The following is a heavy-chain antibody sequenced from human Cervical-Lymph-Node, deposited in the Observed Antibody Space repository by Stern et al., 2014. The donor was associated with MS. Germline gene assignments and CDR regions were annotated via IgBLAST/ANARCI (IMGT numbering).Heavy chain of an antibody. CDR3: ARDKEDTNMAFRYFDN. D-gene: IGHD5-18*01. V-gene: IGHV4-61*02. J-gene: IGHJ4*02. CDR2: IYTTGST. CDR1: GGSVGSGSYD. Sequence: QVQLQESGPGLVKPSQTLSLTCTVSGGSVGSGSYDWSWIRQPAGKGLEWIGRIYTTGSTYYNPSLKSRVPLSIDTSKNQFPLKLTSVTAADTAVYYCARDKEDTNMAFRYFDNWGQGTLVTVSS.